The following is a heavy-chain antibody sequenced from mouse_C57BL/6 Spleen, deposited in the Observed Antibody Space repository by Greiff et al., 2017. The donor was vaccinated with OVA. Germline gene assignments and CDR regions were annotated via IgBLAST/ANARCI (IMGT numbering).Heavy chain of an antibody. CDR2: ISSGGDYI. J-gene: IGHJ3*01. D-gene: IGHD2-4*01. CDR3: TRDGDYDGARSWFAD. Sequence: EVQRVESGEGLVKPGGSLKLSCAASGFTFSSYAMSWVRQTPEKRLEWVAYISSGGDYIYYADTVKGGFTIARDNARNTLYLQMSSMKSEDTAMYYCTRDGDYDGARSWFADWGQGTLVTVSA. V-gene: IGHV5-9-1*02. CDR1: GFTFSSYA.